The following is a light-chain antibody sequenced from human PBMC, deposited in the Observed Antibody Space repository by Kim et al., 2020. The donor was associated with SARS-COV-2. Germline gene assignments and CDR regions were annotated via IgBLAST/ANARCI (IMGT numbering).Light chain of an antibody. V-gene: IGLV2-14*01. CDR3: CSYTSSSTWV. Sequence: QSALTQPASESGSPGQSITISCTGTNSDIGGYNYVSWYQQHPGKAPKLMIYDVSKRPSGVSNRFSGSKSGNTASLTISGLQAEDEADYYCCSYTSSSTWVFGGGTQLTVL. CDR2: DVS. CDR1: NSDIGGYNY. J-gene: IGLJ3*02.